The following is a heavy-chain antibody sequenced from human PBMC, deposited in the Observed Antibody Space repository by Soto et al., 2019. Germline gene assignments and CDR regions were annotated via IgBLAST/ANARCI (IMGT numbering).Heavy chain of an antibody. CDR3: ARDLGYSSGWATPGGFDY. J-gene: IGHJ4*02. Sequence: ASVKVSCKASGYTFTSYGISWVRQAPGQGLEWMGWISAYNGNTNYAQKLQGRVTMTTDTSTSTAYMELRSLRSDDTAVYYCARDLGYSSGWATPGGFDYWGQGTLVTVSS. CDR2: ISAYNGNT. CDR1: GYTFTSYG. V-gene: IGHV1-18*01. D-gene: IGHD6-19*01.